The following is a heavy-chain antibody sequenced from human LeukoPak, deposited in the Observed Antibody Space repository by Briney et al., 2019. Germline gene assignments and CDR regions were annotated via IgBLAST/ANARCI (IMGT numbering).Heavy chain of an antibody. CDR3: ARDNPPPDYYGSGSYSYYFDY. Sequence: GGSLRLSCAASGFTFSSYAMHWVRQAPGKGLEWVAVISYDGSNKYYADSVKGRFTISRDNSKNTLYLQMNSLRAEDTAVYYCARDNPPPDYYGSGSYSYYFDYWGQGTLVTVSS. J-gene: IGHJ4*02. V-gene: IGHV3-30-3*01. CDR1: GFTFSSYA. D-gene: IGHD3-10*01. CDR2: ISYDGSNK.